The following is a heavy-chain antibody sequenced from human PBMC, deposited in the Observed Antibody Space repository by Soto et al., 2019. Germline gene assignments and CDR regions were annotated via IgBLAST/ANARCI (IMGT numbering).Heavy chain of an antibody. J-gene: IGHJ6*02. V-gene: IGHV1-18*04. D-gene: IGHD2-2*01. CDR2: ISAYNGNT. Sequence: GASVKVSCKXSGYTFTSYGISWVRQAPGQGLEWMGWISAYNGNTNYAQKLQGRVTMTTDTSTSTAYMELRSLRSDDTAVYYCARAGYCSSTSCLPYYYYGMDVWGQGTTVTVSS. CDR1: GYTFTSYG. CDR3: ARAGYCSSTSCLPYYYYGMDV.